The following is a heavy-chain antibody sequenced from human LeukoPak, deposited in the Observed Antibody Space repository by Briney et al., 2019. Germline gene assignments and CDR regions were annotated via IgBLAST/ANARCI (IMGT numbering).Heavy chain of an antibody. V-gene: IGHV1-8*03. CDR1: GYTFTSYD. CDR2: MNPNSGNT. CDR3: ARGSVVIFPYSSPYYFDY. D-gene: IGHD6-6*01. J-gene: IGHJ4*02. Sequence: SVKVSCKASGYTFTSYDINWVRQATGQGLEWMGWMNPNSGNTGYAQKFQGRVTITRNTSISTAYMELSSLRSEDTAVYYCARGSVVIFPYSSPYYFDYWGQGTLVTVSS.